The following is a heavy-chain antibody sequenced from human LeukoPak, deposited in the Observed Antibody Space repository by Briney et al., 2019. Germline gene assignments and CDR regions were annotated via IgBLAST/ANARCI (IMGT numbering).Heavy chain of an antibody. CDR3: AHGMQWLILL. V-gene: IGHV3-43*02. CDR2: ISGDGENT. D-gene: IGHD6-19*01. CDR1: GFTFDNYA. Sequence: GGSLRLSCAASGFTFDNYAMHWVRQAPGKCLEWVSLISGDGENTYYADSVKGRFTISRDNSKNSLYLQMNSLRSEDTAFYYCAHGMQWLILLWGRGTLVTVSS. J-gene: IGHJ4*02.